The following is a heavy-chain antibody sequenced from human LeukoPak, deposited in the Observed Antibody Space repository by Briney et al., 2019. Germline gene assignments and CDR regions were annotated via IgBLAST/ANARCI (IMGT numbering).Heavy chain of an antibody. J-gene: IGHJ4*02. V-gene: IGHV3-23*01. Sequence: GGSLRLSCAASGFTFSSYAMSWVRQTPGKGLEWVSAISGSGGSTYYADSVKGRFTISRDSSKNTLYLQMNSLRAEDTAVYYCARDYGGAYFDYWGQGTLVTVSS. CDR1: GFTFSSYA. CDR2: ISGSGGST. D-gene: IGHD3-16*01. CDR3: ARDYGGAYFDY.